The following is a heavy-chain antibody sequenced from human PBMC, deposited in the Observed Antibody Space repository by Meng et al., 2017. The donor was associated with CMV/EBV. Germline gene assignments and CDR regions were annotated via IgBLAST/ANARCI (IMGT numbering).Heavy chain of an antibody. CDR3: ARDPSITPGQH. Sequence: GESLKISCAASGFTFRSYSMNWVRQAPGKGLEWVSSISSSSSYIYYADSVKGRFTISRDNAKNSLCLQMNSLRAEDTAVYSCARDPSITPGQHWGQGTLVTVSS. D-gene: IGHD5-24*01. CDR1: GFTFRSYS. V-gene: IGHV3-21*01. CDR2: ISSSSSYI. J-gene: IGHJ1*01.